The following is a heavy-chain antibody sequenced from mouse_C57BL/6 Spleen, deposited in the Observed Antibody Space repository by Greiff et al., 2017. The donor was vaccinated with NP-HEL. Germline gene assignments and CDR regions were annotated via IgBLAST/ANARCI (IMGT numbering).Heavy chain of an antibody. J-gene: IGHJ4*01. V-gene: IGHV1-72*01. CDR3: ARSLITTVVGGGLYMDY. CDR1: GYTFTSYW. CDR2: IDPNSGGT. Sequence: VQLQQPGAELVKPGASVKLSCKASGYTFTSYWMHWVKQRPGRGLEWIGRIDPNSGGTKYNEKFKSKATLTVDKPSSTAYMQLSSLTSEDSAVYYCARSLITTVVGGGLYMDYWGQGTSVTVSS. D-gene: IGHD1-1*01.